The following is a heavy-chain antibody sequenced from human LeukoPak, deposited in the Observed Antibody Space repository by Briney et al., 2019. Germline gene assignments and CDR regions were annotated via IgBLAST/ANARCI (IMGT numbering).Heavy chain of an antibody. CDR2: ISSSSSTI. D-gene: IGHD3-22*01. Sequence: GGSLRLSCAASGFTFSSYSMNWVRQAPGKGLEWVSYISSSSSTIYYADSVKGRFTISRDNAKNSLYLQMNSLRAEDTAVYYCARDNSDSSGYGPAAFDIWGQGTMVTVSS. CDR3: ARDNSDSSGYGPAAFDI. CDR1: GFTFSSYS. J-gene: IGHJ3*02. V-gene: IGHV3-48*01.